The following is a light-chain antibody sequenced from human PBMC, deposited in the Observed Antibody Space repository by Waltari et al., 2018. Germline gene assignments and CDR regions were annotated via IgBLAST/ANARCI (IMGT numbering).Light chain of an antibody. CDR3: QQHGTSPYT. CDR2: AAS. J-gene: IGKJ2*01. V-gene: IGKV3-20*01. CDR1: ESVSSNY. Sequence: RASESVSSNYLAWYQQTPGQAPSLLIYAASSRATGVPDRISGSGSGTDFTLTLSRLEPEDFAVYYCQQHGTSPYTFGQGTKLQIK.